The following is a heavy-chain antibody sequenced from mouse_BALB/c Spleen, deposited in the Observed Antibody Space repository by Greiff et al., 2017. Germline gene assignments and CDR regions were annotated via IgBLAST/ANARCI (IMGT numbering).Heavy chain of an antibody. CDR1: GFNIKDYY. V-gene: IGHV14-4*02. CDR3: NAGTTATYYYAMDY. CDR2: IDPENGDT. D-gene: IGHD1-2*01. J-gene: IGHJ4*01. Sequence: EVQLQQSGAELVRSGASVKLSCTASGFNIKDYYMHWVKQRPEQGLEWIGWIDPENGDTEYAPKFQGKATMTADTSSNTAYLQLSSLTSEDTAVYYCNAGTTATYYYAMDYWGQGTSVTVSS.